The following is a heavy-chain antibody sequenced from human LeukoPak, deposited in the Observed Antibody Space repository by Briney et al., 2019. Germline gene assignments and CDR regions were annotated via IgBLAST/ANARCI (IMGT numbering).Heavy chain of an antibody. V-gene: IGHV3-49*03. Sequence: GGSLRLSCTASGFTFGDYAMSWFRQAPGKGLEWVGFIRSKAYGGTTEYAASVKGRFTISRDDSKSIAYLQMNSLETEDTAVYYCTRERWELAFFDYWGQGTLVTVSS. CDR1: GFTFGDYA. CDR2: IRSKAYGGTT. D-gene: IGHD1-26*01. J-gene: IGHJ4*02. CDR3: TRERWELAFFDY.